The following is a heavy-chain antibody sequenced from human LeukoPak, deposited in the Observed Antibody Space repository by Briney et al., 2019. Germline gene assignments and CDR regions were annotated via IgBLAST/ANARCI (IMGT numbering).Heavy chain of an antibody. CDR2: IIGSGSST. CDR1: GFTFSSYA. J-gene: IGHJ4*02. D-gene: IGHD4/OR15-4a*01. Sequence: GGSLRLSCAASGFTFSSYAMSWVRQAPGKGLEWVSAIIGSGSSTYYADSVKGRFTISRDNSKNTLFLQMNSLRAEDTAVYYCAKRAGYYFDYWGQGTLVTVSS. V-gene: IGHV3-23*01. CDR3: AKRAGYYFDY.